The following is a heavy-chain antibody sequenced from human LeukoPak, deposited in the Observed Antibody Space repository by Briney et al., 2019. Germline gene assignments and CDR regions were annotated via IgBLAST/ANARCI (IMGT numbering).Heavy chain of an antibody. D-gene: IGHD3-22*01. CDR1: GGSFSGYY. CDR2: INHSGST. J-gene: IGHJ4*02. Sequence: SETLSLTCAVYGGSFSGYYWSWIRQPPGKGLEWIGEINHSGSTNYNPSLKSRVTISVGTSKNQFSLKLSSVTAADTAVYYCARGHQYYYDSSGYFFDYWGQGTLVTVSS. V-gene: IGHV4-34*01. CDR3: ARGHQYYYDSSGYFFDY.